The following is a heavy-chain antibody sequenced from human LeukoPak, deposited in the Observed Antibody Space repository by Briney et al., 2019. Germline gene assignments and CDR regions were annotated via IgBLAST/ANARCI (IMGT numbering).Heavy chain of an antibody. J-gene: IGHJ5*02. CDR3: ARDLTYYYDSSGYYGRFDP. V-gene: IGHV1-46*01. Sequence: ASVKVSCKASGYTFTSYYMHWVRQAPGQGLEWMGIINPSGGSTSYAQKFQGRVAMTRDTSTSTVYMELSSLRSEDTAVYYCARDLTYYYDSSGYYGRFDPWGQGTLVTVSS. CDR2: INPSGGST. D-gene: IGHD3-22*01. CDR1: GYTFTSYY.